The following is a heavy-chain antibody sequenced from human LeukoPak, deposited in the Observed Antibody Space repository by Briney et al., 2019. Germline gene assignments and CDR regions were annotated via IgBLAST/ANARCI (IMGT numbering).Heavy chain of an antibody. Sequence: SGPTLVKPTQTLTLTCTFSRISPRTSGVGVGWIRQPPGKALEWPARIYLYDDMRYRPTLKSRRTFTKDTSKNQVVLTLTNMDPVDTATYYCAHIYGDFPRGWFDPWGQGTLVTVSS. V-gene: IGHV2-5*01. J-gene: IGHJ5*02. CDR1: RISPRTSGVG. D-gene: IGHD4-17*01. CDR3: AHIYGDFPRGWFDP. CDR2: IYLYDDM.